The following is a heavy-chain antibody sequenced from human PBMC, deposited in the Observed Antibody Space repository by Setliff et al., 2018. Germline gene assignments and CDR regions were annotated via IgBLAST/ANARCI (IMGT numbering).Heavy chain of an antibody. Sequence: PGESLKISCKGSGYSFTSYWIGWVRQMPGKGLEWMGIIYPGDSDTRYSPSFQGQVTISADKSISTAYLQWSSLKASDTAMYYCARVMTEDYGSVSYYLYYYYYGMDVGGQGTTVTVSS. J-gene: IGHJ6*02. CDR3: ARVMTEDYGSVSYYLYYYYYGMDV. D-gene: IGHD3-10*01. CDR2: IYPGDSDT. V-gene: IGHV5-51*01. CDR1: GYSFTSYW.